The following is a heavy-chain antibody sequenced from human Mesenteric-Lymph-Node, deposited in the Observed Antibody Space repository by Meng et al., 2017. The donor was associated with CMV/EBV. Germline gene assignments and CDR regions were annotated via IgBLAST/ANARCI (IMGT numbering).Heavy chain of an antibody. V-gene: IGHV3-72*01. CDR3: TKGVGDTTVFDY. D-gene: IGHD1-26*01. Sequence: GGSLRLSCGASGFTFSAHYLAWVRQAPGKGLEWVAFSRNKAKGYTTEYAASVTGRFTISRDDSKNSLYLQMNSLRTEDTAVYYCTKGVGDTTVFDYWGQGTVVTVSS. CDR1: GFTFSAHY. J-gene: IGHJ4*02. CDR2: SRNKAKGYTT.